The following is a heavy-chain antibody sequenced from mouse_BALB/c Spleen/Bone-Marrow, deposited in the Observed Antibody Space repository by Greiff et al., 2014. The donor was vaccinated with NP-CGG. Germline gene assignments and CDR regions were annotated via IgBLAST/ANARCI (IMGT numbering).Heavy chain of an antibody. CDR2: IYYSGTI. CDR3: ARDGNYAMDY. D-gene: IGHD1-1*02. V-gene: IGHV3-5*02. J-gene: IGHJ4*01. CDR1: GISITTGNYR. Sequence: VQLKESGPGLVKPSQTVSLTCTVPGISITTGNYRWSWIRQFPGNKLEWIGYIYYSGTITYNPSLTSRTTITRDTSKNQFFLEMNSLTAEDTATYYCARDGNYAMDYWGQGTSVTVSS.